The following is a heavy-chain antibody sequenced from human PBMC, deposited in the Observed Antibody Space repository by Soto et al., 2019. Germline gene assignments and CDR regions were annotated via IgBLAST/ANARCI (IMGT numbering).Heavy chain of an antibody. J-gene: IGHJ4*02. CDR1: GFTFNSYA. D-gene: IGHD3-22*01. Sequence: EVQLVESGGGLVQPGGSLRLSCAGSGFTFNSYAMSWVRQAPGKGLEWVSAISGSGGSTYYADSVKGRFTISRDNSKNTLYLQMNSLRAEDTAVYYCAKDTYYYDSSGYYSRYYFDYWGQGTLVTVSS. CDR3: AKDTYYYDSSGYYSRYYFDY. V-gene: IGHV3-23*04. CDR2: ISGSGGST.